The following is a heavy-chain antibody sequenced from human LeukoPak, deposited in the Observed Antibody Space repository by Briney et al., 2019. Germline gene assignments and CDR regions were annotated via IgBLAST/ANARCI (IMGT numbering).Heavy chain of an antibody. D-gene: IGHD2-21*01. CDR1: GFTFSSYW. CDR2: IRSYSSYI. Sequence: GGSLRLSCSASGFTFSSYWMSWVRQAPEKGLEWVASIRSYSSYIHYADSVKGRFTISRDDAKKSLDLQMNSLRAEDTAVYFCARYSEVYYYVDVWGAGTTVIVSS. V-gene: IGHV3-21*01. J-gene: IGHJ6*03. CDR3: ARYSEVYYYVDV.